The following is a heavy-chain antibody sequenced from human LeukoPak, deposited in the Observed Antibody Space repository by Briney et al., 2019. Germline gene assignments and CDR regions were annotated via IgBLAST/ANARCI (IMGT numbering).Heavy chain of an antibody. CDR3: ARRSIAAFDAFDI. J-gene: IGHJ3*02. D-gene: IGHD6-6*01. CDR2: ISFDGSNK. V-gene: IGHV3-30*14. Sequence: GGSLRLSCAASGFTFGSYAMNWVRQAPGKGLEWVALISFDGSNKSYADSVKGRFTISRDNSKNTLYLQMNNLRAEDTAVYYCARRSIAAFDAFDIWGQGTMVTVSS. CDR1: GFTFGSYA.